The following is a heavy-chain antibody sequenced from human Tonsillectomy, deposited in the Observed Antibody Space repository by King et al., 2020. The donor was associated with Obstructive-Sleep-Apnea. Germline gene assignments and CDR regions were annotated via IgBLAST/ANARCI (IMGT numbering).Heavy chain of an antibody. V-gene: IGHV1-18*04. CDR3: ARTSAVAGMGGY. J-gene: IGHJ4*02. D-gene: IGHD6-19*01. CDR2: ISAYNGHT. Sequence: VQLVASGSEVPTPGASVKVSCTASGYTFTSYGISWVRQAPGQGLEWLGWISAYNGHTNYAQKLQGRVTMPTDTSTSTAYMELRSLRSDDTAVYYCARTSAVAGMGGYWGQGTLVTVSS. CDR1: GYTFTSYG.